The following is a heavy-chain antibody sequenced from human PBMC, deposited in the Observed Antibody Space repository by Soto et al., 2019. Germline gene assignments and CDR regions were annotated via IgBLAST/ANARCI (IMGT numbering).Heavy chain of an antibody. D-gene: IGHD2-21*02. CDR1: GFTFSSYS. J-gene: IGHJ4*02. V-gene: IGHV3-21*01. CDR3: ARDLAVTNPIDY. Sequence: GGSLRLSCAASGFTFSSYSMNWVRQAPGKGLEWVSSISSSSSYIYYADSVKGRFTISRDNAKNSLYLQMNSLRAEDTAVYYCARDLAVTNPIDYWGQGTLVTVSS. CDR2: ISSSSSYI.